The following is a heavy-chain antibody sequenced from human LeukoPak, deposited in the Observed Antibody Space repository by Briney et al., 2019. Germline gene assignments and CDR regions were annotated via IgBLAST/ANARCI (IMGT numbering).Heavy chain of an antibody. Sequence: ASVKVSCKASGGTFSSYAISWVRQAPGKGLEWMGGFDPEDGETIYAQKFQGRVTVTEDTSTDTAYMELSSLRSEDTAVYYCATVSRLLVDAFDIWGQGTMVTVSS. CDR3: ATVSRLLVDAFDI. CDR2: FDPEDGET. V-gene: IGHV1-24*01. J-gene: IGHJ3*02. D-gene: IGHD3-22*01. CDR1: GGTFSSYA.